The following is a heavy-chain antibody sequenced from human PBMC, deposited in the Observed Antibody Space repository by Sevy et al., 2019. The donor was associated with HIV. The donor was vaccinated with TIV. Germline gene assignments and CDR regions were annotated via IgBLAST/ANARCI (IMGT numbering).Heavy chain of an antibody. CDR2: INHSGST. CDR1: GGSFSGYY. Sequence: SETLSLTCAVYGGSFSGYYWSWIRQPPGKGLEWIGEINHSGSTNYYPSLKSRVTISVDTSKNQFSLKLSSVTAADTAVYYCARHCGSTSGSHAFDIRGQGTMVTVSS. D-gene: IGHD2-2*01. V-gene: IGHV4-34*01. CDR3: ARHCGSTSGSHAFDI. J-gene: IGHJ3*02.